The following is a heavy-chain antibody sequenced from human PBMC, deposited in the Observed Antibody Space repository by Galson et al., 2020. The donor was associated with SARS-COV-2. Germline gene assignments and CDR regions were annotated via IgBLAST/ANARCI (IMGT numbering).Heavy chain of an antibody. J-gene: IGHJ2*01. Sequence: SETLSLTCAVSGGSISNGGYYWSWIRQHPGKGLEWIGYIYYSGSTYYNPSLKSRVTISVDTSKNQFSLKLSSVTAADTAVYYCARGMRDRYNFVSYWYFDLWGRGTLVTVSS. CDR2: IYYSGST. D-gene: IGHD5-12*01. V-gene: IGHV4-31*11. CDR1: GGSISNGGYY. CDR3: ARGMRDRYNFVSYWYFDL.